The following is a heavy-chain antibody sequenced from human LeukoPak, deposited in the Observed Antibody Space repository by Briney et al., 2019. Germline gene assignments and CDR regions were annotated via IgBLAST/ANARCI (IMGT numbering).Heavy chain of an antibody. Sequence: SVKVSCKASGGTFSSYAISWVRQAPGQGLEWMGRIIPIFGTANYAQKFQGRVTITTDESTSTAYMELSSLRSEDTAVYYCARGNSPVVPAAMLPFDYWGQGTLVTVSS. J-gene: IGHJ4*02. D-gene: IGHD2-2*01. CDR3: ARGNSPVVPAAMLPFDY. V-gene: IGHV1-69*05. CDR1: GGTFSSYA. CDR2: IIPIFGTA.